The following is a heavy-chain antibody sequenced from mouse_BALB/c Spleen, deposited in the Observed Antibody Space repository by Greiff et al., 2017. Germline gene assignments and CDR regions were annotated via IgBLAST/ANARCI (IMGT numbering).Heavy chain of an antibody. J-gene: IGHJ4*01. V-gene: IGHV5-12-2*01. D-gene: IGHD1-1*01. CDR3: ARRDYDYAMDY. CDR1: GFTFSSYT. Sequence: DVKLQESGGGLVQPGGSLKLSCAASGFTFSSYTMSWVRQTPEKRLEWVAYISNGGGSTYYPDTVKGRFTISRDNAKNTLYLQMSSLKSEDTAMYYCARRDYDYAMDYWGQGTSVTVSS. CDR2: ISNGGGST.